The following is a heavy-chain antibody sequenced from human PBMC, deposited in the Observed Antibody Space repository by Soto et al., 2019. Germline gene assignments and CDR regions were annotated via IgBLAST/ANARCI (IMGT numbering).Heavy chain of an antibody. D-gene: IGHD6-13*01. CDR1: GGSISSGGYS. CDR2: IYHSGST. V-gene: IGHV4-30-2*01. Sequence: SETLSFTCAVSGGSISSGGYSWSWIRQPPGKGLEWIGYIYHSGSTYYNPSLKSRVTISVDRSKNQFSLKLSSVTAADTAVYYCARGRIAAAGTTTGGWFDPWGQGTLVTVSS. J-gene: IGHJ5*02. CDR3: ARGRIAAAGTTTGGWFDP.